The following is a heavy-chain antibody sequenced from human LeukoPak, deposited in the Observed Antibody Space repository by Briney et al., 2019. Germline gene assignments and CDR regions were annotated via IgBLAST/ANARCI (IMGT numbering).Heavy chain of an antibody. Sequence: ASVKVSCKASGYTFTSYAMHWVRHAPGQRLEWMGWINAGNGNTKYSQEFQGRVTITRDTSASTAYMELSSLRSEDMAVYYCAISYSSGWYAVYYYYMDVWGKGTTVTVSS. CDR1: GYTFTSYA. CDR2: INAGNGNT. V-gene: IGHV1-3*03. J-gene: IGHJ6*03. CDR3: AISYSSGWYAVYYYYMDV. D-gene: IGHD6-19*01.